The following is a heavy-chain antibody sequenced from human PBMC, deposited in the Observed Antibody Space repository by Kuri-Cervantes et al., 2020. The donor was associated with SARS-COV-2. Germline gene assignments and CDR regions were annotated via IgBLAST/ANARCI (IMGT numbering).Heavy chain of an antibody. CDR1: GFTLSSYA. Sequence: GESLKISCAASGFTLSSYAMSWVRQAPGKGLEWVSAISGSGGSTYYADSVKGRFTISRDNSKNTLYLQMNSLRAEDTAVYYCAKSGLRLGELSLFFDYWGQGTLVTVSS. D-gene: IGHD3-16*02. CDR3: AKSGLRLGELSLFFDY. J-gene: IGHJ4*02. V-gene: IGHV3-23*01. CDR2: ISGSGGST.